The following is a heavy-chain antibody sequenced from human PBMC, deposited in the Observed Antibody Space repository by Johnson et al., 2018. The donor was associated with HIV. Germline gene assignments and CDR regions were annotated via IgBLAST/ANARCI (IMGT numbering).Heavy chain of an antibody. Sequence: QVQLVESGGGVVQPGRSLRLSCAASGFTFSSYGMHWVRQAPGKGLEWVAVISYDGSNKYYVDSVKGRFTISRDSSKNTLYLQMNILRPEDTAVYYCAKDRAEVVVVHDALDMWGQGTMVTVSS. CDR2: ISYDGSNK. CDR3: AKDRAEVVVVHDALDM. V-gene: IGHV3-30*18. J-gene: IGHJ3*02. D-gene: IGHD3-22*01. CDR1: GFTFSSYG.